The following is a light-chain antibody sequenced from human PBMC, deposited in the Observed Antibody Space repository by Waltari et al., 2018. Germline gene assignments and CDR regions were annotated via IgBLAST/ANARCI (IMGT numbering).Light chain of an antibody. CDR2: WAS. CDR3: HQYYISPET. CDR1: QSVLNNSNNKNY. Sequence: DIVMTQSPDSLAMSLGERATINCTSSQSVLNNSNNKNYLAWYQQKPGQPPKLLIYWASTRESGIPDRFSGSGSGTDFTLTISGLQAEDVAVYYCHQYYISPETFGQGTKLEIK. J-gene: IGKJ2*01. V-gene: IGKV4-1*01.